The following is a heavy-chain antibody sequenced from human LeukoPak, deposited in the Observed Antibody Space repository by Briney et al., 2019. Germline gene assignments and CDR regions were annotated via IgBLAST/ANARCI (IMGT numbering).Heavy chain of an antibody. Sequence: GGSLRLSCAASGFTFSSYAMSWVRQAPGKGLEWVSGITGSGGITYYADSVKGRFTISRDNSKNTLYLQMNSLRDEDTAVYYCASKQGFDPWGQGPLVTVSS. V-gene: IGHV3-23*01. CDR2: ITGSGGIT. D-gene: IGHD1/OR15-1a*01. CDR3: ASKQGFDP. CDR1: GFTFSSYA. J-gene: IGHJ5*02.